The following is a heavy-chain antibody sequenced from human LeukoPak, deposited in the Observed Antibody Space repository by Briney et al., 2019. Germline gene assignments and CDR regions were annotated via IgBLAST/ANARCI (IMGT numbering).Heavy chain of an antibody. Sequence: PGGSLRLSCAASGFTFSSYAMNWDRQAPGKGLEWVSISGSGGDTYYADSVKGRFTISRDNSKNTLYLQMNSLRAEDTAVYYCAKARGATYGTYYFDYWGQGTLVTVSS. CDR2: SGSGGDT. CDR3: AKARGATYGTYYFDY. D-gene: IGHD4/OR15-4a*01. V-gene: IGHV3-23*01. CDR1: GFTFSSYA. J-gene: IGHJ4*02.